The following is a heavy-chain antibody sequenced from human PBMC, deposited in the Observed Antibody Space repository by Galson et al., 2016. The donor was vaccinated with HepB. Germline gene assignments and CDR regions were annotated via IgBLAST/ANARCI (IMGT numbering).Heavy chain of an antibody. V-gene: IGHV3-23*01. CDR2: IGGSGSGT. CDR1: GSSFSSFSSYA. J-gene: IGHJ5*02. Sequence: SLRLSCAASGSSFSSFSSYAMSWVRQAPGKGLEWVSAIGGSGSGTYYADSVKGRFTVSRDNSKNTLYLQMNDLRAEDTAVYYCAKGRSLSAAVSIWFDPWG. CDR3: AKGRSLSAAVSIWFDP. D-gene: IGHD6-13*01.